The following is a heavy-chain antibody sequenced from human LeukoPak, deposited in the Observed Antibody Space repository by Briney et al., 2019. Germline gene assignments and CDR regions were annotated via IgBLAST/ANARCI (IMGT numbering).Heavy chain of an antibody. CDR3: ARGPAAMLHYYYYYMDV. Sequence: SETLSLTCTVSGDSIGSSSYYWGWIRQPAGKGLEWIGRIYTSGSTNYNPSLKSRVTISVDTSKNQFSLKLSSVTAADTAVYYCARGPAAMLHYYYYYMDVWGKGTTVTISS. J-gene: IGHJ6*03. V-gene: IGHV4-61*02. CDR2: IYTSGST. D-gene: IGHD2-2*01. CDR1: GDSIGSSSYY.